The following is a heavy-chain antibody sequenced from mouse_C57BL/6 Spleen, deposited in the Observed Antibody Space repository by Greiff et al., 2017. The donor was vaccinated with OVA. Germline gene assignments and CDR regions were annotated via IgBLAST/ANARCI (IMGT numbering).Heavy chain of an antibody. CDR2: INPNNGGT. D-gene: IGHD2-3*01. Sequence: EVQLQQSGPELVKPGASVKIPCKASGYTFTDYYMDWVKQSHGKSLEWIGDINPNNGGTIYNQKFKGKATLTVDKSSSTAYMELRSLTSEDTAVXYCARSGYDGYPPDDWGQGTTLTVSS. V-gene: IGHV1-18*01. J-gene: IGHJ2*01. CDR1: GYTFTDYY. CDR3: ARSGYDGYPPDD.